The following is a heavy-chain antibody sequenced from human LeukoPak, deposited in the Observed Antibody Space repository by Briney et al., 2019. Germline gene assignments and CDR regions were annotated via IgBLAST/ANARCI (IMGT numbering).Heavy chain of an antibody. J-gene: IGHJ2*01. CDR1: GFTFSSYA. Sequence: PGGSLRLSCAASGFTFSSYAMSWVRQAPGKGLEWVSAISGSGGSTYYADSVKGRFTISRDNSKNTLYLQMNSLRAEDTAVYYCAKEAPNVVVPAAIAGYFDLWGRGTLVTVSS. D-gene: IGHD2-2*01. CDR3: AKEAPNVVVPAAIAGYFDL. CDR2: ISGSGGST. V-gene: IGHV3-23*01.